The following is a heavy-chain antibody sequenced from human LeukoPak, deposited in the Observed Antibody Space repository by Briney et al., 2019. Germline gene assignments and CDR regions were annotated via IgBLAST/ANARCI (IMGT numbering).Heavy chain of an antibody. J-gene: IGHJ5*02. CDR1: GYTFTSYD. V-gene: IGHV1-8*01. D-gene: IGHD2-15*01. Sequence: ASVKVSCKASGYTFTSYDINWVRQATGQGLEWMGWMNPNSGNTGYAQKFQGRVTMTRNTSISTAYMELSSLRSEDTAVYYCARAIKDIVVVGATGWFDPWGQGTLVTVSS. CDR3: ARAIKDIVVVGATGWFDP. CDR2: MNPNSGNT.